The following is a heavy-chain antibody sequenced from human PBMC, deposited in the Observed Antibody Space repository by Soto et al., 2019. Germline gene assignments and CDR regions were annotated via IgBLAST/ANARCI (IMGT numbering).Heavy chain of an antibody. V-gene: IGHV1-18*01. CDR1: GYTFNFYG. CDR3: ARIGVSSGHESPDFDS. Sequence: GASVKVSCKASGYTFNFYGITWARQAPGQGLEWMGWISSFNGNTNYAADLQGRVTMTTDTSTSTAYMELRGLRSDDTAVYYCARIGVSSGHESPDFDSWGQGTLVTVSS. D-gene: IGHD3-16*01. J-gene: IGHJ4*02. CDR2: ISSFNGNT.